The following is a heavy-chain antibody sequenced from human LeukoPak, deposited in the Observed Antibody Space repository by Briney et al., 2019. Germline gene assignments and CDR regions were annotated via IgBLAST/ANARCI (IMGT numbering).Heavy chain of an antibody. J-gene: IGHJ4*01. CDR2: VNIDGSSV. CDR3: ASGVQGTSWIVN. V-gene: IGHV3-74*01. CDR1: GFTVSSYW. Sequence: GGSLRLSCAPSGFTVSSYWMHWVRQAPGKGLVWPSRVNIDGSSVVYADSVKGRFTISRDNAKDSLYLQMNSLRAEDTAVYYCASGVQGTSWIVNWGRGTLVTVSS. D-gene: IGHD2-15*01.